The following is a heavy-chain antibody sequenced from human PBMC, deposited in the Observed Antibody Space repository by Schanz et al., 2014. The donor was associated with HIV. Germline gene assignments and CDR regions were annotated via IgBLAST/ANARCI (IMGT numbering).Heavy chain of an antibody. Sequence: VQLVESGGGLERPGGSRTLSCAASGLTFIYPAFTFTMAWMAWVRQAPGKGLEWVAVISYDGSNKYYADSVKGRFTISRDNSKNTLYLQMNSLRSEDTAVYYCAKVGRIYSTTWIDYWGQGTLVTVSS. CDR3: AKVGRIYSTTWIDY. CDR1: GLTF. V-gene: IGHV3-30*18. CDR2: ISYDGSNK. J-gene: IGHJ4*02. D-gene: IGHD2-2*01.